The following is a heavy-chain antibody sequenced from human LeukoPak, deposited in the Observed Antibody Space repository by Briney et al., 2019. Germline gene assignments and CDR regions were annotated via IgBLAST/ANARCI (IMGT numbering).Heavy chain of an antibody. V-gene: IGHV3-7*01. CDR2: IKKDGSET. Sequence: ETLSLTCAAYGGSFSGYYWSWVRQAPGKGLEWVANIKKDGSETYYVDSVKGRFTISRDNAKNSLYLQMNILRAEDTAVYYCARDPYTGIHGAFDFWGQGALVTVSS. D-gene: IGHD2-8*02. CDR1: GGSFSGYY. CDR3: ARDPYTGIHGAFDF. J-gene: IGHJ4*02.